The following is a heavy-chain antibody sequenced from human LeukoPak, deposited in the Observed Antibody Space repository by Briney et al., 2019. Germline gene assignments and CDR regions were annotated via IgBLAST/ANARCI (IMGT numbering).Heavy chain of an antibody. CDR1: GFTFSSYG. D-gene: IGHD6-19*01. CDR3: AKDGVEQWLAYYFDY. V-gene: IGHV3-30*18. CDR2: ISYDGNNK. J-gene: IGHJ4*02. Sequence: GRSLRLSCAASGFTFSSYGMHWVRQAPGKGLEWVAAISYDGNNKYYADSVKGRLTISRDNSKSTLYVQMNSLRAEDTALYYCAKDGVEQWLAYYFDYWGQGALVTVSS.